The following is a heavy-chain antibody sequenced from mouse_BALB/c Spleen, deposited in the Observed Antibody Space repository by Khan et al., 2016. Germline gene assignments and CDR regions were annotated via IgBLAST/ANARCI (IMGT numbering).Heavy chain of an antibody. D-gene: IGHD2-12*01. CDR3: DGEMSYHTSRGFAY. J-gene: IGHJ3*01. V-gene: IGHV14-1*02. CDR1: GFNIKDYY. Sequence: VQLKQSGAELVRPGALVKLSCKASGFNIKDYYLHWVKQRPEQGLEWVGWIDPENGHTIYDPKFQGKAIMTADTSSNTAYLQLNSLTSEDTAVYYCDGEMSYHTSRGFAYWGQGTLVTVSA. CDR2: IDPENGHT.